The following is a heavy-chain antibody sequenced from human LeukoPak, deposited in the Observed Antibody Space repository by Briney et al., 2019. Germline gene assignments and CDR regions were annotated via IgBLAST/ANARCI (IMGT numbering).Heavy chain of an antibody. V-gene: IGHV3-23*01. CDR3: ARDHMTTVTTDYYYGMDV. Sequence: GGSLRLSCAVSGFTISSYAMSWVRQAPGKGLEWVSAMSGSAGNTYYADSVKGRFTISRDNSKNTLYLQMNSLRAEDTAVYYCARDHMTTVTTDYYYGMDVWGQGTTVTVSS. CDR2: MSGSAGNT. D-gene: IGHD4-17*01. J-gene: IGHJ6*02. CDR1: GFTISSYA.